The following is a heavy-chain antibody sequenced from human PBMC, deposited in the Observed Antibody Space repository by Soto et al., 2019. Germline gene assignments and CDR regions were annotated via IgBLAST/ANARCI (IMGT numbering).Heavy chain of an antibody. Sequence: PGGSLRLSCAASGFTFSSYAMTWFRQAPGKGLEWASVISGIGATTYYAVSVQGRFTISRDNSKNTLYLQMNSLRAEDTAVYYCAKKRVTASLERDFDSWGQGTLVTVSS. J-gene: IGHJ4*02. V-gene: IGHV3-23*01. CDR2: ISGIGATT. CDR1: GFTFSSYA. D-gene: IGHD2-21*02. CDR3: AKKRVTASLERDFDS.